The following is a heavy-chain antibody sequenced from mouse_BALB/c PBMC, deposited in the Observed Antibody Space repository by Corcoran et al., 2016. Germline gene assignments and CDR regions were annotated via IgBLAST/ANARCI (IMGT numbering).Heavy chain of an antibody. CDR2: IYTYNDGT. D-gene: IGHD2-1*01. Sequence: EVQQQPSGPELVKPGASVMISFKASGYTFTSYVMHWVKQKPGPGLEWIRYIYTYNDGTKYTEKFKGKATLTSDKSSSTVYMELSSLTSEDSAVYYCAREVPGGNPFDYWGQGTTRTVSS. J-gene: IGHJ2*01. CDR1: GYTFTSYV. CDR3: AREVPGGNPFDY. V-gene: IGHV1S136*01.